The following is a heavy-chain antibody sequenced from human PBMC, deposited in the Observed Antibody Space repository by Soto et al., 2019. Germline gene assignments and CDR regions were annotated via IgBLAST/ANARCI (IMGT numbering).Heavy chain of an antibody. CDR3: ARDNPVITYYCYYGIDV. V-gene: IGHV4-38-2*02. CDR2: VYHSGST. Sequence: SATLSFTWTVSGGSISSAGDYWSWIRQPPGKGLEWIGSVYHSGSTYYNPSLQRRVTVSVEASKDQFSLKLNSVTAADTAAYFCARDNPVITYYCYYGIDVWGQGTTVTVSS. CDR1: GGSISSAGDY. J-gene: IGHJ6*02. D-gene: IGHD3-10*01.